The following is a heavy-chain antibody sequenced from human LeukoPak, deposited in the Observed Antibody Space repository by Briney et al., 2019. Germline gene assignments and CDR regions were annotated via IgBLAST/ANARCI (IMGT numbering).Heavy chain of an antibody. CDR2: ISSSSSYI. D-gene: IGHD3-10*01. J-gene: IGHJ4*02. V-gene: IGHV3-21*01. CDR3: ARGRSGSYSFDY. Sequence: GGSLRLSCAASGFTFSSYSMNWVRQAPGKGLEWVSSISSSSSYIYYADSVKGRFTISRDKAKNSLYLQMNSLRAEDTAVYYCARGRSGSYSFDYWGQGTLVTVSS. CDR1: GFTFSSYS.